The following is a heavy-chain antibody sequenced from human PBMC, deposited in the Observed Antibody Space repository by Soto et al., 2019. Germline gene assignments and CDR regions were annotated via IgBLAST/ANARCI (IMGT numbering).Heavy chain of an antibody. CDR3: AREEGLLRFDY. CDR2: ISAYNGNT. D-gene: IGHD4-17*01. Sequence: GSSLKVSCKASGYRFTSYGISWVRKAPGQGLEWMGWISAYNGNTNYAQKLQGRVTMTTDTSTSTAYMELRSLRSDDTAVYYCAREEGLLRFDYWGQGTLVTVSS. CDR1: GYRFTSYG. V-gene: IGHV1-18*01. J-gene: IGHJ4*02.